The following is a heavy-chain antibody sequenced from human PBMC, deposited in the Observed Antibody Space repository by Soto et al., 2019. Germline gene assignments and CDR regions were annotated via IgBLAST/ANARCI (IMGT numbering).Heavy chain of an antibody. V-gene: IGHV1-2*04. CDR2: INSNNGDR. CDR1: GYTFTAYY. CDR3: ASAALHTTSQALDL. Sequence: ASVKVSCKASGYTFTAYYMHWVRQAPGEGLEWMGWINSNNGDRNYEQKFQGWVTMTRDTSTSTVYMELSRLGFDDTAVYYCASAALHTTSQALDLWG. D-gene: IGHD6-25*01. J-gene: IGHJ3*01.